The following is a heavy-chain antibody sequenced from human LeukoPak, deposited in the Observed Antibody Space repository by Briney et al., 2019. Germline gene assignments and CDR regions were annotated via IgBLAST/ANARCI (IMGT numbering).Heavy chain of an antibody. J-gene: IGHJ6*03. Sequence: GGSLSLSCAASGFTFSSNYMSWVRQAPGKGLEWVSVIYSGGSRYYADSVTGRCPISRDNSKNKFYLPMNSLRADDTAVFYFARDRENWNYSGYYYYRDVWGKGTTVRVSS. CDR2: IYSGGSR. D-gene: IGHD1-7*01. V-gene: IGHV3-53*05. CDR1: GFTFSSNY. CDR3: ARDRENWNYSGYYYYRDV.